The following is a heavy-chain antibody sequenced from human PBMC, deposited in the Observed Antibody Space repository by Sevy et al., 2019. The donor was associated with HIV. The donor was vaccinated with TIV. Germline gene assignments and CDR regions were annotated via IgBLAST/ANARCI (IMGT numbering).Heavy chain of an antibody. CDR1: AYSVSSAYS. CDR2: IYQSGNT. Sequence: SETLSLTCAVSAYSVSSAYSWGWIRQPPGKGLEWIGNIYQSGNTYYNPSLKSRVTISVDTSNNQFSLRLTSVTAADTAVYYCVSFGRLLIISGDVFEIWGQGTMVTVSS. D-gene: IGHD3-9*01. CDR3: VSFGRLLIISGDVFEI. J-gene: IGHJ3*02. V-gene: IGHV4-38-2*01.